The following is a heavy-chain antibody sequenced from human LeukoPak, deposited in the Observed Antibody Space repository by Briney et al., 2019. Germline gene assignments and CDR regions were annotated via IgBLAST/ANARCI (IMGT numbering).Heavy chain of an antibody. Sequence: GGSLRLSCAASGFTFSSYEMNWVRQAPGKGLERVSYISSSGSTIYYADSVKGRFTISRDNAKNSLYLQMNSLRAEDTAVYYCARSGYCSSTSCYEGNFDYWGQGTLVTVSS. V-gene: IGHV3-48*03. CDR2: ISSSGSTI. J-gene: IGHJ4*02. CDR1: GFTFSSYE. D-gene: IGHD2-2*01. CDR3: ARSGYCSSTSCYEGNFDY.